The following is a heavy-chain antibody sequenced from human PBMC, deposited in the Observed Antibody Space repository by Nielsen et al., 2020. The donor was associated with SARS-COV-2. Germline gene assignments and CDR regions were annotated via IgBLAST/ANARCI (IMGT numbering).Heavy chain of an antibody. CDR1: GGSISSSSYY. V-gene: IGHV4-39*01. CDR2: IYYSGST. D-gene: IGHD3-22*01. J-gene: IGHJ5*02. Sequence: SETLSLTCTVSGGSISSSSYYWGWIRQPPGKGLEWIGSIYYSGSTYYNPSLKSRVTISVDTSKNQFSLKLSSVTAADTAVYYCARTLVVERGWFDPWGQGTLVTVSS. CDR3: ARTLVVERGWFDP.